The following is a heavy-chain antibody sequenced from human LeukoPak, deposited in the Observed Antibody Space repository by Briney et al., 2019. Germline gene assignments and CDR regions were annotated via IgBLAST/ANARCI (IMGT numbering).Heavy chain of an antibody. CDR1: GFTFSSYA. Sequence: GGTLRLSCAASGFTFSSYAMHWVRQAPGKGLEYVSAISSNGGSTYYANSVKGRFTISRDNSKNTLYLQMSSLRAEDTAVFYCARYYYGSGTSFDPWGQGTLVTVST. CDR3: ARYYYGSGTSFDP. D-gene: IGHD3-10*01. CDR2: ISSNGGST. J-gene: IGHJ5*02. V-gene: IGHV3-64*01.